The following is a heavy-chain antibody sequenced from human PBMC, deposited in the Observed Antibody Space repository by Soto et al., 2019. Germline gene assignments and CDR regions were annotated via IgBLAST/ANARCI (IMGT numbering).Heavy chain of an antibody. Sequence: PSETLSLTCSVSGVSISRSSYCWGWIRQPPGKGLEWIGSIYYSGSTYYNPSLKSRVTVSVDTTKNQFSLKLTSVTAADTAVYYCASELAALNWFDPWGQGTLVTVSS. CDR3: ASELAALNWFDP. V-gene: IGHV4-39*01. D-gene: IGHD1-1*01. CDR1: GVSISRSSYC. CDR2: IYYSGST. J-gene: IGHJ5*02.